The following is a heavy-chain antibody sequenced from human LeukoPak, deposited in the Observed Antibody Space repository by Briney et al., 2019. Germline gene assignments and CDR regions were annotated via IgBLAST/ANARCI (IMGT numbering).Heavy chain of an antibody. CDR1: GGSISSYY. Sequence: SETLSLTCTVSGGSISSYYWSWIRQPPGKRLEWIGYIYYSGTTYYNPSLESRVSISFDTSKNQFSLKLSSVTAADTAVYYCARVGYCSHGSCLRLDWYFDLWGRGTLVTVSS. V-gene: IGHV4-59*01. CDR3: ARVGYCSHGSCLRLDWYFDL. J-gene: IGHJ2*01. D-gene: IGHD2-15*01. CDR2: IYYSGTT.